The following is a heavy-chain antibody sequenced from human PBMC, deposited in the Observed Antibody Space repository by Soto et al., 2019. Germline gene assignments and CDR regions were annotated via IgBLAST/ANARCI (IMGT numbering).Heavy chain of an antibody. CDR3: VRNVAGATVPYYFDF. V-gene: IGHV4-39*01. CDR2: LYDIESSSYNTYSESI. Sequence: TSETLSLTCTVSGDSISRSTYYWGWIRQPPGKGLEWIGSLYDIESSSYNTYSESIYYNPSLKRRVTISADTSKNQFSLKLNSVTAADTAVYYCVRNVAGATVPYYFDFWGQGIVVTVSS. CDR1: GDSISRSTYY. D-gene: IGHD1-26*01. J-gene: IGHJ4*02.